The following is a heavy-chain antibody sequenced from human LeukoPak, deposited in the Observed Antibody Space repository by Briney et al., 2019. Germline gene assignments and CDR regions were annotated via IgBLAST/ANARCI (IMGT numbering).Heavy chain of an antibody. D-gene: IGHD3-10*01. J-gene: IGHJ6*02. V-gene: IGHV3-15*01. CDR1: GFTFSNAW. CDR2: IKSKTDGGTT. CDR3: TTDGIPPDGSGSYYKAKRRSPTYYYGMDV. Sequence: GGSLRLSCAASGFTFSNAWMSWVRQAPGKGLEWVGRIKSKTDGGTTDYAAPVKGRFTISRDDSKNTLYLQMNSLKTEDTAVYYCTTDGIPPDGSGSYYKAKRRSPTYYYGMDVWGQGTTVTVSS.